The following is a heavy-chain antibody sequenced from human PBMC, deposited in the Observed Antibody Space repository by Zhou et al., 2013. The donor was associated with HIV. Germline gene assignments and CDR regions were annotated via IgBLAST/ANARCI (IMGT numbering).Heavy chain of an antibody. CDR3: VGYSRGYNWFRN. D-gene: IGHD5-12*01. J-gene: IGHJ4*02. V-gene: IGHV1-8*01. Sequence: QVQLVQSGAEVKKPGASVKVSCKSSGYNFINYDINWVRQATGQGLEWMGWMNPNSGNTGYAQKFQGRVTMTRNTSISTAYMELSSLTSDDTAVYFCVGYSRGYNWFRNWGQGTLVTVSS. CDR1: GYNFINYD. CDR2: MNPNSGNT.